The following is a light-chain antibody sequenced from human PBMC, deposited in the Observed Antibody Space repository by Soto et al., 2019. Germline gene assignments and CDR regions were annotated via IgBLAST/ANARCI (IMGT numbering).Light chain of an antibody. J-gene: IGKJ2*03. CDR2: DIF. CDR3: QQRTNWPPFS. CDR1: QSVGSD. V-gene: IGKV3-11*01. Sequence: EIVLTQSPGTLVLSPGDRATLSCRASQSVGSDLAWYQQKPGQAPRLVIYDIFTRATGVPTRISGSGSGTDFTLTISSLEPEDFAVYYCQQRTNWPPFSFGQGTKVDIK.